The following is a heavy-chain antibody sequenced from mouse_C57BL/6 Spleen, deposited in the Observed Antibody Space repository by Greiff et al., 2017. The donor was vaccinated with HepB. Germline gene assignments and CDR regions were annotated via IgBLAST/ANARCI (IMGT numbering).Heavy chain of an antibody. V-gene: IGHV5-4*03. Sequence: DVMLVESGGGLVKPGGSLKLSCAASGFTFSSYAMSWVRQTPEKRLEWVATISDGGSYTYYPDNVKGRFTISRDNAKNNLYLQMSHLKSEDTAMYYCARVYSNYLFDYWGQGTTLTVSS. CDR2: ISDGGSYT. CDR3: ARVYSNYLFDY. J-gene: IGHJ2*01. D-gene: IGHD2-5*01. CDR1: GFTFSSYA.